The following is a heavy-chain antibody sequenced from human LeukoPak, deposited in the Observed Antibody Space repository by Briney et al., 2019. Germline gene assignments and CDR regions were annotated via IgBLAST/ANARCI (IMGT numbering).Heavy chain of an antibody. D-gene: IGHD3-10*01. J-gene: IGHJ6*03. CDR3: ARDLGVFGDYYNYYYYMDV. V-gene: IGHV1-69*13. Sequence: ASVKVSCKASGGTFSSYAISWVRQAPGQGLEWMGGIIPIFGTANYAQKFQGRVTITAAESTSTAYMEMSSLRSEDTAVYYCARDLGVFGDYYNYYYYMDVWGKGTTVTISS. CDR1: GGTFSSYA. CDR2: IIPIFGTA.